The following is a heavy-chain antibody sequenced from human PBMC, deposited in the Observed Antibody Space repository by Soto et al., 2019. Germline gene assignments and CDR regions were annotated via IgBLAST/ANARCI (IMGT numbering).Heavy chain of an antibody. D-gene: IGHD3-16*02. Sequence: QVQLVQSGAEVKKPGSSVKVSCKASGGTFSSYAISWVRQAPGQGLEWMGGIIPIFGTANYTQKFQGRVTITADESTSTAYMELSSLRSEDTAVYYCARVVPYYDYVWGSYRYVFDYWGQGTLVTVSS. CDR3: ARVVPYYDYVWGSYRYVFDY. CDR1: GGTFSSYA. J-gene: IGHJ4*02. V-gene: IGHV1-69*01. CDR2: IIPIFGTA.